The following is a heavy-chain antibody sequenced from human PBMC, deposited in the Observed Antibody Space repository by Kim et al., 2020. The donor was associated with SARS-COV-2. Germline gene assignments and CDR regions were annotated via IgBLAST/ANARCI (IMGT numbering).Heavy chain of an antibody. CDR1: GGSVSSGSYY. Sequence: SETLSLTCTVSGGSVSSGSYYWSWIRQPPGKGLEWIGYIYYSGSTNYNPSLKSRVTISVDTSKNQFSLKLSSVTAADTAVYYCARWRRYSSGPHYYGMDVWGQGTTVTVSS. CDR3: ARWRRYSSGPHYYGMDV. J-gene: IGHJ6*02. V-gene: IGHV4-61*01. D-gene: IGHD6-19*01. CDR2: IYYSGST.